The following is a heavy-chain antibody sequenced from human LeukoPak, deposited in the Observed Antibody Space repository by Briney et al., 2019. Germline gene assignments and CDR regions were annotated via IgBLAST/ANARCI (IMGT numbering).Heavy chain of an antibody. Sequence: ASVKVSCKASGYTFTGYYMHWVRQAPGQGLEWMGRINPNSGGTNYAQKFQGRVTMTRDTSISTAYMGLSRLRSDDTAVYYCARDRDSLAGWFDPWGQGTLVTVSS. D-gene: IGHD2-21*01. CDR2: INPNSGGT. V-gene: IGHV1-2*06. J-gene: IGHJ5*02. CDR1: GYTFTGYY. CDR3: ARDRDSLAGWFDP.